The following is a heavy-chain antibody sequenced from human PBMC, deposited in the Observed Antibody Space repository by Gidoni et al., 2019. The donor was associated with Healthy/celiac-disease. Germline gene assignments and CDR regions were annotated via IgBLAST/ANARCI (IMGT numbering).Heavy chain of an antibody. V-gene: IGHV3-30*18. CDR3: AKSDGTGGTDY. D-gene: IGHD3-16*01. J-gene: IGHJ4*02. CDR2: ISYDGSNK. Sequence: QGQLVESGGGVVQPGRSLRLSWAGSGFTFSSYGMHWVRQAPGKGLEWVAVISYDGSNKYHADSVKGRFTISRDNSKNTLYLQMNSLRAEDTAVYYCAKSDGTGGTDYWGQGTLVTVSS. CDR1: GFTFSSYG.